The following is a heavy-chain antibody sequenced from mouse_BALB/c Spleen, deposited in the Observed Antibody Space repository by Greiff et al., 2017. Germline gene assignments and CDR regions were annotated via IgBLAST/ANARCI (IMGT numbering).Heavy chain of an antibody. CDR3: ARDLAY. CDR1: GFTFSSFG. Sequence: EVNLVESGGGLVQPGGSRKLSCAASGFTFSSFGMHWVRQAPEKGLEWVAYISSGSSTIYYADTVKGRFTISRDNPKNTLFLQMTSLRSEDTAMYYCARDLAYWGQGTLVTVSA. V-gene: IGHV5-17*02. J-gene: IGHJ3*01. CDR2: ISSGSSTI.